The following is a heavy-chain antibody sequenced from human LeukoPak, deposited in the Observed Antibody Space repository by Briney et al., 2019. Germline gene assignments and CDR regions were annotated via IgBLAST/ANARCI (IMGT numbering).Heavy chain of an antibody. J-gene: IGHJ4*02. CDR3: ARELLVYSGSYQANFDY. CDR2: IIPSFCTA. CDR1: VGTFSSYG. V-gene: IGHV1-69*13. D-gene: IGHD1-26*01. Sequence: ASVKVSCEASVGTFSSYGISWVRQSPGQGREGRGVIIPSFCTANYAQRLQGRVTITAEDSTSTAYMELRTLRSEDTAVYSCARELLVYSGSYQANFDYWGQGTLVTVSS.